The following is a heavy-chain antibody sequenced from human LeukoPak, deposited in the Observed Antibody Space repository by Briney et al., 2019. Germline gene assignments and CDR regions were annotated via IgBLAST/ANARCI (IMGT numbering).Heavy chain of an antibody. CDR3: ASRGVWLRPQKPIYGDYVYNDY. D-gene: IGHD4-17*01. CDR2: IKQDGSEK. CDR1: GFTFSSYW. V-gene: IGHV3-7*01. J-gene: IGHJ4*02. Sequence: GGSLRLSCAASGFTFSSYWMSWVRQAPGKGLEWVANIKQDGSEKYYVDSVKGRFTISRDNAKNSLYLQMNSLRAEDTAVYYCASRGVWLRPQKPIYGDYVYNDYWGQGTLVTVSS.